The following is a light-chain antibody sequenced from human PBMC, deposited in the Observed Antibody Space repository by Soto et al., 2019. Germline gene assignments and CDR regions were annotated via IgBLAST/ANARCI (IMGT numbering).Light chain of an antibody. CDR1: QSVSSSY. CDR3: QQYGISPYT. Sequence: EIVLTQSPGTLSFSPGERATLSCRASQSVSSSYLAWYQQKPGQAPRLLIYGASSGATGIPDRFSGSGSGTDFTLTVSRLEPEDFAVYYCQQYGISPYTFGQGTKLEIK. V-gene: IGKV3-20*01. J-gene: IGKJ2*01. CDR2: GAS.